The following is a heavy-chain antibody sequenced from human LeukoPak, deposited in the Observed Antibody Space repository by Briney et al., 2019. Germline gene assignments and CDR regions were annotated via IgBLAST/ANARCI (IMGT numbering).Heavy chain of an antibody. J-gene: IGHJ4*02. CDR3: AREYCSTTICYPSGGYYDY. V-gene: IGHV4-39*07. CDR1: GAAISSGTYY. D-gene: IGHD2-2*01. Sequence: SETLSLTCNVSGAAISSGTYYWSWIRQPPGKGLEWIGEINHSGSTNYNPSLKSRVTMSVDTSKNQFSLKLNSVTAADTAVYYCAREYCSTTICYPSGGYYDYWGQGTLVTVSS. CDR2: INHSGST.